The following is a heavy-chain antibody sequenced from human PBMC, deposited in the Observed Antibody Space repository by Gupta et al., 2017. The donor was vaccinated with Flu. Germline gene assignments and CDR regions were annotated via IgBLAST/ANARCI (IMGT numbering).Heavy chain of an antibody. D-gene: IGHD2-15*01. CDR2: VYTSGHT. Sequence: QVRLQESGPTLVKPSETLSLICTVSGDSLSSSYWCWVRQAAGKRLEWLGRVYTSGHTNYNPSLKGRLTLSIDMSKNQFSLSLSSVTAADTAMYFCTRDCSGGSCYRGGIDYWGQGALVTVS. CDR3: TRDCSGGSCYRGGIDY. J-gene: IGHJ4*02. V-gene: IGHV4-4*07. CDR1: GDSLSSSY.